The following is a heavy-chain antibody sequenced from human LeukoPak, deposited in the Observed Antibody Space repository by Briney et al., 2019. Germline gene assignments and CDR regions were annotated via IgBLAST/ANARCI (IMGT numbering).Heavy chain of an antibody. CDR2: ISGSGDTT. Sequence: GGSLRLSCAASGFTFRSSAMSWVCQAPGKGLEWVASISGSGDTTYYTDSVKGRFTVSRDNSENTLSLQMSSLRAEDTAVYYCAKISVGTLGGILVISDWGQGNLVTVSS. J-gene: IGHJ4*02. CDR1: GFTFRSSA. CDR3: AKISVGTLGGILVISD. D-gene: IGHD3-16*02. V-gene: IGHV3-23*01.